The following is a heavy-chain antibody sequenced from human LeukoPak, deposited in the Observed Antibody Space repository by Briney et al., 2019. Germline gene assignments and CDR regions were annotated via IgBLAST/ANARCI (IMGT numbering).Heavy chain of an antibody. CDR3: ARGEYYDILTGYPRLDY. D-gene: IGHD3-9*01. J-gene: IGHJ4*02. Sequence: SVKVSCKASGGTFSSYAISWVRQAPGQGLEWMGGIIPIFGTANYAQKFQGRVTITADESTSTAYMELSSLRSEDTAVYYCARGEYYDILTGYPRLDYWGQGTLVTVSS. CDR2: IIPIFGTA. CDR1: GGTFSSYA. V-gene: IGHV1-69*01.